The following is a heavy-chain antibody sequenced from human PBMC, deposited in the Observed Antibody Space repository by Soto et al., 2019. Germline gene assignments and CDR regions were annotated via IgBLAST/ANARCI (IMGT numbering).Heavy chain of an antibody. V-gene: IGHV4-39*01. CDR1: GGSISSSSYY. CDR2: IYYSGST. J-gene: IGHJ4*02. CDR3: AGTASPSSGWYFLGY. Sequence: QLQLQESGPGLVKPSETLSLTCTVSGGSISSSSYYWGWIRQPPGKGLEWFGSIYYSGSTYYNPSLKSRVTISVDTSKNQFSLKLSSVTAADTAVYYCAGTASPSSGWYFLGYWGQGTLVTVSS. D-gene: IGHD6-13*01.